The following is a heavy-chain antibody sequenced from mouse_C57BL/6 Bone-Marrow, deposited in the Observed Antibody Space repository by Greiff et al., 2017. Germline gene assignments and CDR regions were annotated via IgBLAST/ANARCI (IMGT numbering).Heavy chain of an antibody. CDR2: ISGGGGNT. D-gene: IGHD2-3*01. J-gene: IGHJ4*01. Sequence: DVTLVESGGGLVKPGGSLKLSCAASGFTFSSYTMSWVRQTPEKRLEWVATISGGGGNTYYPDSVKGRFTISRDNAKNTLYLQMSSLRAEDTALYYCARRWGYYKAMDYWGQGTSVTVSS. CDR3: ARRWGYYKAMDY. V-gene: IGHV5-9*01. CDR1: GFTFSSYT.